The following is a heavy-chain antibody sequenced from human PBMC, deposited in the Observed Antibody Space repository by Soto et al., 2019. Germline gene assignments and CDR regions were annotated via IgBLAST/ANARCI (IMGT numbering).Heavy chain of an antibody. J-gene: IGHJ4*02. CDR2: IYYSGST. V-gene: IGHV4-31*03. CDR3: ASNMVREKEPFDY. CDR1: GGSISSGGSY. D-gene: IGHD3-10*01. Sequence: QVQLQESGPGLVKPSQTLSLTCTVSGGSISSGGSYWSWIRQHPGKGLEWIGYIYYSGSTYYNPSLKSRVTISVDTSKNQFSLKLSSVTAADTAVYYCASNMVREKEPFDYWGQGTLVTVSS.